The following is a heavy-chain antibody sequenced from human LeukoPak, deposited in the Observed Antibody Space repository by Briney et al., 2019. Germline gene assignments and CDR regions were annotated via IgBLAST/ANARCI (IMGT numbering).Heavy chain of an antibody. J-gene: IGHJ4*02. V-gene: IGHV4-30-4*01. D-gene: IGHD3-22*01. CDR3: ARVGYYDSSGLV. CDR2: IYYSGST. CDR1: GGSFSGYY. Sequence: SETLSLTCAVYGGSFSGYYWSWIRQPPGKGLEWIGYIYYSGSTYYNPSLKSRVTISVDTSKNQFSLKLSSVTAADTAVYYCARVGYYDSSGLVWGQGTLVTVSS.